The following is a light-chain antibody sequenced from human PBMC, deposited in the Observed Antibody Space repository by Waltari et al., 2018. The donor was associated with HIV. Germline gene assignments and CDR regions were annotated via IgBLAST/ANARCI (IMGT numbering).Light chain of an antibody. J-gene: IGLJ1*01. Sequence: YALAQPPSVSVSPGQTARITCSGEALPKQSAFWYPHKSGQAPVLVMYEDTKRPSGIPERFSGSSSGTVATLTISGAQVEDEADYYCFSTDTSGNEGVFGTGTKVTVL. CDR1: ALPKQS. CDR3: FSTDTSGNEGV. V-gene: IGLV3-10*01. CDR2: EDT.